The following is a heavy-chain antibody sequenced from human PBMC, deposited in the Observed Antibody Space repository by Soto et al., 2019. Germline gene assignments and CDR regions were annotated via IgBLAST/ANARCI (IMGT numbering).Heavy chain of an antibody. Sequence: EVQLVESGGGLVQPGGSLRLSCAASGFTFSSYSMNWVRQAPGKGLEWVSYISSSSSTIYYADSVKGRFTISRDNAKNSLYLQMNSLRAEDTAMYYCARDGYDSSGYYSDFDYWGQGTLVTVSS. J-gene: IGHJ4*02. D-gene: IGHD3-22*01. V-gene: IGHV3-48*01. CDR3: ARDGYDSSGYYSDFDY. CDR1: GFTFSSYS. CDR2: ISSSSSTI.